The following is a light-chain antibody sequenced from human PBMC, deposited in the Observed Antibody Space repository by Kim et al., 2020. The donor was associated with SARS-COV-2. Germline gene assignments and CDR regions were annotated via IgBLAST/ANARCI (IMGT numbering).Light chain of an antibody. CDR3: SAWDSSLSVWV. V-gene: IGLV10-54*01. Sequence: ADALTCTGNSNNVGDQGAAWLQHHQGHPPKLLSYRSDNRPSGISERLSASRSGNTASLTIAGLQPEDEADYYCSAWDSSLSVWVFGGGTQLTVL. CDR2: RSD. J-gene: IGLJ3*02. CDR1: SNNVGDQG.